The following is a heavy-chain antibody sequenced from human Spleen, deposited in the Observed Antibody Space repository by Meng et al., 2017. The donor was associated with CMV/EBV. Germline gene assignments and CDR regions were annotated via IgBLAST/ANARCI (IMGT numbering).Heavy chain of an antibody. V-gene: IGHV4-30-4*08. CDR2: IYYSGST. Sequence: ITIGDYSWSWLRQPPGKGLEWIAYIYYSGSTYYNPSLKSRVTVSVDTSKNQFSLWLYSVTDADTAVYYCARTYYYDSSGYYPRRWFDPWGQGTLVTVS. D-gene: IGHD3-22*01. J-gene: IGHJ5*02. CDR3: ARTYYYDSSGYYPRRWFDP. CDR1: ITIGDYS.